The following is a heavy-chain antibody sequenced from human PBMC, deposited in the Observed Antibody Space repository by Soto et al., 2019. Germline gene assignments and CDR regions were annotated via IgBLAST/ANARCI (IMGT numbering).Heavy chain of an antibody. CDR1: GGSISSSNW. J-gene: IGHJ6*02. CDR2: IYHSGST. CDR3: ARETYYYDSSGYRYGMDV. Sequence: PSETLSLTCAVSGGSISSSNWWSWVRQPPGKGLEWIGEIYHSGSTNYNPSLKSRVTISVDKSKNQFSLKLSSVTAADTAVYYCARETYYYDSSGYRYGMDVWGQGNTVTVSS. D-gene: IGHD3-22*01. V-gene: IGHV4-4*02.